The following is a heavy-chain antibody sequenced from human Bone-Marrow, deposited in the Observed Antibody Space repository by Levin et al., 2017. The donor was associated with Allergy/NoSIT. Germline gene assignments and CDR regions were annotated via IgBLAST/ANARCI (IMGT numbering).Heavy chain of an antibody. CDR1: GFTFSNYA. J-gene: IGHJ4*02. V-gene: IGHV3-23*01. CDR3: ASPVSSGWYHY. CDR2: ISGSGGST. Sequence: GGSLRLSCAASGFTFSNYAMSWVRQAPGKGLEWVSVISGSGGSTYYADSVKGRFTISRDNSRNTLYLQMKSLRADDTAVYYCASPVSSGWYHYWGQGTLVTVSS. D-gene: IGHD6-19*01.